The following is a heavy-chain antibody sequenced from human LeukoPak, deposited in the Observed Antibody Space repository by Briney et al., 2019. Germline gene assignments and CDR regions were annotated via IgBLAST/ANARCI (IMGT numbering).Heavy chain of an antibody. CDR1: GVSISTYY. Sequence: KPSETLSLTCTLSGVSISTYYWSWIRQPPGKGLEWIGYIYHSGSTNNIPSLKSRVTISVDTSKNQFPLKLSSVTAADTAVYYCARGGGYASPIGYWGQGALVTVSS. V-gene: IGHV4-59*01. D-gene: IGHD5-12*01. J-gene: IGHJ4*02. CDR2: IYHSGST. CDR3: ARGGGYASPIGY.